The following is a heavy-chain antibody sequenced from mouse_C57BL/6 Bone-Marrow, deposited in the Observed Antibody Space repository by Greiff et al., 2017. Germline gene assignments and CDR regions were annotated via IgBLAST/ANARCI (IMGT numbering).Heavy chain of an antibody. CDR3: TTLLLYYAMDY. D-gene: IGHD1-1*01. CDR2: IDPEDGGT. CDR1: GFNIHDYY. J-gene: IGHJ4*01. Sequence: EVQLQQSGAELVRPGASVKLSCKASGFNIHDYYMHWVKQRPEQGLEWIGRIDPEDGGTEYAPKFQGKATMTADTSSNTAYLHLSSPTSEDTAVYYCTTLLLYYAMDYWGQGTSGTVSS. V-gene: IGHV14-1*01.